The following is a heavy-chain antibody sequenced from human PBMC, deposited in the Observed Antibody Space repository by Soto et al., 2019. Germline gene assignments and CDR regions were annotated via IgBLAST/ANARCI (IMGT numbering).Heavy chain of an antibody. CDR2: IIPIFGTA. CDR1: GGTFSSYT. J-gene: IGHJ4*02. CDR3: ARDVDGDYVDY. V-gene: IGHV1-69*06. Sequence: SVKVSCKASGGTFSSYTISWVRQAPGQGLEWMGGIIPIFGTANYAQKFQGRVTITADKSTSTAYMELSSLRSEDTAVYYCARDVDGDYVDYWGQGTLVTVSS. D-gene: IGHD4-17*01.